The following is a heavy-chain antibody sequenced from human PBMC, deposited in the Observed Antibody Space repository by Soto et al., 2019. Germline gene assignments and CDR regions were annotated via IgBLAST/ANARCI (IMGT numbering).Heavy chain of an antibody. CDR1: GYTFTSYY. CDR3: ARVEAGYSSSWYGRHQTIGY. Sequence: WASVKVSCKASGYTFTSYYMHWVRQAPGQGLEWMGIINPSGGSTSYAQKFQGRVTMTRNTSISTAYMELSSLRSEDTAVYYCARVEAGYSSSWYGRHQTIGYWGQGTLVTVSS. CDR2: INPSGGST. J-gene: IGHJ4*02. D-gene: IGHD6-13*01. V-gene: IGHV1-46*01.